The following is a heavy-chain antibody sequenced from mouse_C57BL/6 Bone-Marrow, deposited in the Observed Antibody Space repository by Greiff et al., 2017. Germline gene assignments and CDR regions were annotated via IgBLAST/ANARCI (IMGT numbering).Heavy chain of an antibody. J-gene: IGHJ3*01. Sequence: QVQLQQSGAELARPGASVKLSCKASGYTYTSYGISWVKQRTGQGLEWIGEIYPRSGNTYYNEKFKGKATLTADKSSSTAYMELRSLTSEDSAVYFCARRGLPWFAYWGQGTLVTVSA. CDR2: IYPRSGNT. V-gene: IGHV1-81*01. D-gene: IGHD3-3*01. CDR3: ARRGLPWFAY. CDR1: GYTYTSYG.